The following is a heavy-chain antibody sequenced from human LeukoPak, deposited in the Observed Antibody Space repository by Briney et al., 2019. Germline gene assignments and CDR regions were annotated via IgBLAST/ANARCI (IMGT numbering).Heavy chain of an antibody. Sequence: SETLSLTCIGCGDSISSYYWSWIRQPPGKGLEWIGYIYYSGSTNYNPSLKSRVTISVDASKNHFSLRLSPLTAADTAVYYCSRDRSLGIIDYWGQGTLVTVSS. D-gene: IGHD3-16*01. J-gene: IGHJ4*02. V-gene: IGHV4-59*01. CDR1: GDSISSYY. CDR2: IYYSGST. CDR3: SRDRSLGIIDY.